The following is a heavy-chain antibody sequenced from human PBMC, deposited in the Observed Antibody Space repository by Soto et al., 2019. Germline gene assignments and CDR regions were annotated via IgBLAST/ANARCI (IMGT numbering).Heavy chain of an antibody. J-gene: IGHJ3*02. CDR2: INHSGST. CDR1: GGSFSGYY. CDR3: ARGWGDTNAFDI. D-gene: IGHD5-18*01. Sequence: SETLSLTCAVYGGSFSGYYWSWIRQPPGKGLEWIGEINHSGSTTYNPSLKSRVTISVDTSKNQFSLKLSSVTASDTAVYYCARGWGDTNAFDIWGQGTMVTVSS. V-gene: IGHV4-34*01.